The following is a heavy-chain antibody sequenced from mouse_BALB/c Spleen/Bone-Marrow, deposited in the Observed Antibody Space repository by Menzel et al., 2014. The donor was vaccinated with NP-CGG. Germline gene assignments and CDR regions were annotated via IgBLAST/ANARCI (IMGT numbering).Heavy chain of an antibody. J-gene: IGHJ2*01. CDR1: GFTFSSFG. D-gene: IGHD1-1*01. V-gene: IGHV5-17*02. CDR2: IGSVSRTA. Sequence: EVQRVESGGGLVQPGGSRKLSCAASGFTFSSFGMHWVCQAPEKGLKWVAYIGSVSRTAYYADKVMGRFTTSRDNPKNTLFLQMTSLRSEDTAMYYCARSGSSAGYFDYWGQGTTLTVSS. CDR3: ARSGSSAGYFDY.